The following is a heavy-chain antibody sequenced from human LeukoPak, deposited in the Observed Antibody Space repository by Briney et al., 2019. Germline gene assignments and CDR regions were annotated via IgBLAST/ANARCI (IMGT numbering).Heavy chain of an antibody. CDR3: SRGYSYGSNNWFDP. V-gene: IGHV1-18*01. CDR1: GYTFTSYG. J-gene: IGHJ5*02. CDR2: ISAYNGNT. D-gene: IGHD5-18*01. Sequence: AASVNVSCRASGYTFTSYGISWVRQAPGQGLEWMGWISAYNGNTNYAQKLQGRVTMTTDTSTSTAYMELRSLRSDDTAVYYCSRGYSYGSNNWFDPWGQGTLVTVSS.